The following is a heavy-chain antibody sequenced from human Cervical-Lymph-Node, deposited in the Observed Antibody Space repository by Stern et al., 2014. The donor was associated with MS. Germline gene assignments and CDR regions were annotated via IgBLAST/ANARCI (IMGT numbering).Heavy chain of an antibody. CDR1: GFNLNNYA. Sequence: EDQLVESGGGLVQPGGSLRLSCAGSGFNLNNYAMSWVRQAPGKGLEWVSAISGSGPRTRHYAESVKGRFTISRDMSKNTLYLQMNSLRAEDTAVYYCASWIQPWLKAEVDLGGQGTQVTVSS. CDR2: ISGSGPRTR. V-gene: IGHV3-23*04. D-gene: IGHD5-18*01. CDR3: ASWIQPWLKAEVDL. J-gene: IGHJ5*02.